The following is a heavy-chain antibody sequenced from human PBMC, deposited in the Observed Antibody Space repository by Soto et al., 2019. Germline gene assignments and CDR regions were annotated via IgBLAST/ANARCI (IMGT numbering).Heavy chain of an antibody. D-gene: IGHD5-18*01. CDR1: GGTFSSYA. CDR3: ARGDTAMVYFDY. V-gene: IGHV1-69*12. Sequence: QVQLVQSGAEVKKPGSSVKVSCKASGGTFSSYAISWVRQAPGQGLEWMGGIIPIFGTANYAQKFQGRVTIFAXXSTSRAYMELSSLRSEDTAVYYCARGDTAMVYFDYWGQGTLVTVSS. J-gene: IGHJ4*02. CDR2: IIPIFGTA.